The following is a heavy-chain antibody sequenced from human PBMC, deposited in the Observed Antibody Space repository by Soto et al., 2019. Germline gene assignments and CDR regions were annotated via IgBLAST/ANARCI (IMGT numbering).Heavy chain of an antibody. CDR2: ISAYNGNT. CDR3: ARGGSPVDY. V-gene: IGHV1-18*01. D-gene: IGHD3-16*01. CDR1: GYTFTNFG. Sequence: QVQLVQSGAEVKKPGASVKVSCKTSGYTFTNFGLSWVRQAPGQGLEWMGWISAYNGNTNYAQNFXGRATKTTDPSTSPAYMELGSLRSADTALYYCARGGSPVDYRGQGTLVTVSS. J-gene: IGHJ4*02.